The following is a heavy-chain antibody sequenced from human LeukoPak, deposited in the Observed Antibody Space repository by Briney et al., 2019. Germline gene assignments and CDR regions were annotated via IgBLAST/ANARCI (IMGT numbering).Heavy chain of an antibody. CDR1: GGSISSYY. Sequence: SETLSLTCTVSGGSISSYYWSWIRQPPGKGLEWIGYIYYSGSTNHNPSLKSRVTISVDTSKDQFSLKLSSVTAADTAVYYCARDESYKGFQHWGQGTLVTVSS. D-gene: IGHD5-24*01. CDR3: ARDESYKGFQH. CDR2: IYYSGST. J-gene: IGHJ1*01. V-gene: IGHV4-59*01.